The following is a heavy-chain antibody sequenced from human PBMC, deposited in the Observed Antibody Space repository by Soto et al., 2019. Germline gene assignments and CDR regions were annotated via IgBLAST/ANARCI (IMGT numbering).Heavy chain of an antibody. Sequence: SVKVSCKASGGTFSSYAISWVRQAPGQGLEWMGGIIPIFGTANYAQKFQGRVTITADESTSTAYMELSSLRSEDTAVYYCARELRALRYFDWFLRAPGDTNYYGMDVWGQGTTVTVSS. CDR1: GGTFSSYA. CDR3: ARELRALRYFDWFLRAPGDTNYYGMDV. V-gene: IGHV1-69*13. J-gene: IGHJ6*02. CDR2: IIPIFGTA. D-gene: IGHD3-9*01.